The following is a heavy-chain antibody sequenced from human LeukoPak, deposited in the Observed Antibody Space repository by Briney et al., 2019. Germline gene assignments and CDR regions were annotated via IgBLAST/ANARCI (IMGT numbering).Heavy chain of an antibody. CDR1: GYTFTGYY. D-gene: IGHD6-13*01. CDR2: INPNSGGT. J-gene: IGHJ6*02. Sequence: ASVKVSCKASGYTFTGYYMHWVRQAPGQGLEWMGWINPNSGGTNYAQKFQGRVTMTRDTSISTAYMELSRLRSDDTAVYYCARGPGIAAAGTGHSPYGMDVWGQRTTVTVSS. CDR3: ARGPGIAAAGTGHSPYGMDV. V-gene: IGHV1-2*02.